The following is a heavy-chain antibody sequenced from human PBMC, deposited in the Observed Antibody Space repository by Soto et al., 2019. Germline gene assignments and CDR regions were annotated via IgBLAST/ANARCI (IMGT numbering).Heavy chain of an antibody. D-gene: IGHD6-13*01. CDR1: GFTFSSYS. V-gene: IGHV3-21*01. CDR3: ARGPSSRSAAGDY. Sequence: GGSLRLSCAASGFTFSSYSMNWVRQAPGKGLEWVSSISSSSSYIYYADSVKGRFTISRDNAKNSLYLQMNSLRAEDTAVYYCARGPSSRSAAGDYWGQGTLVTVSS. J-gene: IGHJ4*02. CDR2: ISSSSSYI.